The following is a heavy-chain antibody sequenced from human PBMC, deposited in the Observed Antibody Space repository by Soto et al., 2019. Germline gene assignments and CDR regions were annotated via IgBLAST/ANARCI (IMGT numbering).Heavy chain of an antibody. V-gene: IGHV4-30-4*01. D-gene: IGHD3-22*01. CDR2: IYYSGST. CDR3: ARDRKYYYDSSGYSY. J-gene: IGHJ4*02. CDR1: GGSISSGDYY. Sequence: QVQLQESGPGLVKPSQTLSLTCTVSGGSISSGDYYWSWIRQPPGKGLEWIGYIYYSGSTYYNPSLKSRVTISVDTSKNQSSLKLSSVTAADTAVYYCARDRKYYYDSSGYSYWGQGTLVTVSS.